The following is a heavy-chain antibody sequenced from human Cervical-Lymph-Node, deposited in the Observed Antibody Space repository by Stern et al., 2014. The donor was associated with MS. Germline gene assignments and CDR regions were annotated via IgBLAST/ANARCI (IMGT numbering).Heavy chain of an antibody. J-gene: IGHJ3*02. CDR1: GGTFSIYA. Sequence: VQLVESGAEVKKPGSSVKVSCKASGGTFSIYAISWVRQAPGQGIEWMGGIIPIFGTANYAQKFQDRVKITADISKSTAYMELSSLRSDDTAVYYCARNIAVAGTWGSAFDIWGQGTMVTVSS. D-gene: IGHD6-19*01. CDR3: ARNIAVAGTWGSAFDI. V-gene: IGHV1-69*06. CDR2: IIPIFGTA.